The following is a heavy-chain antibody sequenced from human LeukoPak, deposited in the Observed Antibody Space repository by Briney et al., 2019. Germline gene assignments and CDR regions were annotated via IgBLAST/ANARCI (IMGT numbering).Heavy chain of an antibody. V-gene: IGHV3-15*01. CDR3: TTDPPPVGYDSSGYYYLRY. CDR2: IKSKTDGGTT. J-gene: IGHJ4*02. Sequence: PGGSLRLSCAASGFTFSNAWMSWVRQAPGKGLERVGRIKSKTDGGTTDYAAPVKGRFTISRDDSKNTLYLQMNSLKTEDTAVYYCTTDPPPVGYDSSGYYYLRYWGQGTLVTVSS. D-gene: IGHD3-22*01. CDR1: GFTFSNAW.